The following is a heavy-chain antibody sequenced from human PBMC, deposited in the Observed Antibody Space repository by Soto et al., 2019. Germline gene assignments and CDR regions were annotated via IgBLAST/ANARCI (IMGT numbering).Heavy chain of an antibody. Sequence: QVQLVESGGGVVQPGRSLRLSCAASGFTFSSYGMHWVRQAPGKGLEWVAVISYDGSNKYYADSVKGRFTISRDNSKNTLYLPMNSLRAEDTAVYYCAKDRGVGYSSGPNWFDPWGQGTLVTVSS. V-gene: IGHV3-30*18. CDR2: ISYDGSNK. J-gene: IGHJ5*02. CDR1: GFTFSSYG. D-gene: IGHD6-19*01. CDR3: AKDRGVGYSSGPNWFDP.